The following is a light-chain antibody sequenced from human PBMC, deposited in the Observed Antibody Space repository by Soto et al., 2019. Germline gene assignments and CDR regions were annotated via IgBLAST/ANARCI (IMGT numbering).Light chain of an antibody. J-gene: IGKJ2*01. V-gene: IGKV1-39*01. CDR2: DAS. CDR3: QQSYSVPPT. Sequence: DVQMTQSPSSLSASVGDRVTITCRASQRIRTSLNWYQQKPGKAPKFLIYDASSLQSEVPSRFSGSGSGTDFTLTISNLQPGDFATYYCQQSYSVPPTFGQGTKLEI. CDR1: QRIRTS.